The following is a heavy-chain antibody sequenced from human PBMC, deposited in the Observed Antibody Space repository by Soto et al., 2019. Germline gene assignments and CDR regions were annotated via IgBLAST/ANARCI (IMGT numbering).Heavy chain of an antibody. J-gene: IGHJ4*02. V-gene: IGHV4-30-2*01. CDR3: ARSVDSSVPDY. CDR1: GGSISSGGYS. D-gene: IGHD3-22*01. CDR2: IYHSGST. Sequence: PSETLSLTCAVSGGSISSGGYSWSWIRQPPGKGLEWIGYIYHSGSTYYNPSLKSRVTISVDRSKNQFSLKLSSVTAADTAVYYCARSVDSSVPDYWGQGTLVTVSS.